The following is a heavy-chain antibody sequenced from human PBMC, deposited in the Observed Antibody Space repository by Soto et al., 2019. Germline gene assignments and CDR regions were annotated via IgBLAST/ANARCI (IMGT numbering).Heavy chain of an antibody. CDR3: ARVPRQMIGRYYYGMDV. CDR1: GGSFSGYY. Sequence: PSETLSLTCAVYGGSFSGYYWSWIRQPPGKGLEWIGEINHSGGTNYNPSLKSRVTISVDTSKNQFSLKLSSVTAADTAVYYCARVPRQMIGRYYYGMDVWGQGTTVTVSS. D-gene: IGHD3-16*01. J-gene: IGHJ6*02. V-gene: IGHV4-34*01. CDR2: INHSGGT.